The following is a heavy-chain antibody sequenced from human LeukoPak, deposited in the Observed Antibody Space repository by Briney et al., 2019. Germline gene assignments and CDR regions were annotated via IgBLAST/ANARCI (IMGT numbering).Heavy chain of an antibody. CDR2: IYFSGTT. J-gene: IGHJ5*02. Sequence: SETLSLTCSVSGGSINNYYWSWIRQPPGKGLEWLGNIYFSGTTDYNSSLKSPLTISVDTFKNQLSLNLQSVTAADTATYYCARHRSDTGGKKGVNWFDPWGQGTLVTVSS. D-gene: IGHD4-23*01. V-gene: IGHV4-59*01. CDR1: GGSINNYY. CDR3: ARHRSDTGGKKGVNWFDP.